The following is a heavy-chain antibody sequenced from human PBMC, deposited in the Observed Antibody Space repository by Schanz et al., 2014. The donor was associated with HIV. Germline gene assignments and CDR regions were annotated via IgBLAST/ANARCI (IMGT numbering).Heavy chain of an antibody. CDR2: ISSSDTLL. J-gene: IGHJ4*02. CDR1: GFSLSGYG. Sequence: VQLVESGGGVVQPGRSLRLSCAASGFSLSGYGMNWVRQAPGKGLEWVSSISSSDTLLYYADSVKGRFTISRDNVKNSLYLQMNTVTAEDTAIYFCTRDVLYYGGYYFDSWGQGILVTVSS. CDR3: TRDVLYYGGYYFDS. V-gene: IGHV3-21*01. D-gene: IGHD1-26*01.